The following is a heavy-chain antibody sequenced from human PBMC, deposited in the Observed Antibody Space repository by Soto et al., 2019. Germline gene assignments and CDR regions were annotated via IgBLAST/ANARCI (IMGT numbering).Heavy chain of an antibody. Sequence: PSETLSLTCTVSGDSMSGFYWSWIRQTPGKGLEWIGYINYVGRTSYYSPSLQSRVTISLDSSKNQFSLILSSVTAADTAVYFCARSRRNYFDYWGQGTLVTVSS. V-gene: IGHV4-59*01. J-gene: IGHJ4*02. CDR1: GDSMSGFY. CDR2: INYVGRTS. CDR3: ARSRRNYFDY.